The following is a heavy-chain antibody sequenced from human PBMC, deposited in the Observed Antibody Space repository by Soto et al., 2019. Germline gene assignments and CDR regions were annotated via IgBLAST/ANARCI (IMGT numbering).Heavy chain of an antibody. D-gene: IGHD1-26*01. Sequence: EVRLVESGGGLVQPGGSLRLSCAASGFTFSTYGMHWVRQAPGKGLVWVSRINSDGSSTNYADSVKGRFTISSDNAKHKLYLQMNSLRAEDTAVYYCARGRMKWGGGWFDPWGQGTLVTVSS. CDR1: GFTFSTYG. CDR2: INSDGSST. J-gene: IGHJ5*02. CDR3: ARGRMKWGGGWFDP. V-gene: IGHV3-74*01.